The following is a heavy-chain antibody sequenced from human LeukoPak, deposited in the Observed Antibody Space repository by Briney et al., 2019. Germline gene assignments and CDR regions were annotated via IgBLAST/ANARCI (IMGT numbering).Heavy chain of an antibody. CDR2: ISYDGSNK. CDR3: VNDYFDY. J-gene: IGHJ4*02. Sequence: GRSLRLSCAASGFTFSSYAMHWVRQAPGKGLEWEAVISYDGSNKYYADSVKGRFTISRDNSKNTLYLQMNSLRAEDTAVYYCVNDYFDYWGQGTLVTVSS. V-gene: IGHV3-30*04. CDR1: GFTFSSYA.